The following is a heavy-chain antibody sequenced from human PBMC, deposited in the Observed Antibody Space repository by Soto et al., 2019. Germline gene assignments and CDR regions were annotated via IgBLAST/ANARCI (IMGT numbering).Heavy chain of an antibody. V-gene: IGHV4-34*01. CDR3: ARGRWANVIVVPAAMNWFDP. CDR2: INHSGST. D-gene: IGHD2-2*01. Sequence: QVQLQQWGAGLLKPSETLSLTCAVYGGSFSGYYWSWIRQPPGKGLEWIGEINHSGSTNYNPSLRSRFTILVDPSKNQFSLKLSPVTAADTAVYYCARGRWANVIVVPAAMNWFDPWGQGTLVTVSS. CDR1: GGSFSGYY. J-gene: IGHJ5*02.